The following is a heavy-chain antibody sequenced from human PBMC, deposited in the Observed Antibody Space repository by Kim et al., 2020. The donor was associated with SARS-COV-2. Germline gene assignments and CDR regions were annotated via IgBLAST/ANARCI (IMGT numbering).Heavy chain of an antibody. D-gene: IGHD6-13*01. CDR1: GGTFSSYA. CDR3: ARGIAAAGRPSDYYYYYGMDV. J-gene: IGHJ6*02. Sequence: SVKVSCKASGGTFSSYAISWVRQAPGQGLEWMGGIIPIFGTANYAQKFQGRVTITADESTSTAYMELSSLRSEDTAVYYCARGIAAAGRPSDYYYYYGMDVWGQGTTVTVSS. V-gene: IGHV1-69*13. CDR2: IIPIFGTA.